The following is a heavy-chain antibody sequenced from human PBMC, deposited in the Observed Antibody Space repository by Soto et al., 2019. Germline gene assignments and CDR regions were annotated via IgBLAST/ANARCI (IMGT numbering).Heavy chain of an antibody. CDR3: AKDSHSSGYWTGFDY. D-gene: IGHD3-22*01. V-gene: IGHV3-30*18. Sequence: PGGSLRLSCAASGFTFSSYGMHWVRQAPGKGLEWVAVISYDGSNKYYADSVKGRFTISRDNSKNTLYLQMNSLRAEDTAVYYCAKDSHSSGYWTGFDYWGQGTLVTVSS. CDR2: ISYDGSNK. J-gene: IGHJ4*02. CDR1: GFTFSSYG.